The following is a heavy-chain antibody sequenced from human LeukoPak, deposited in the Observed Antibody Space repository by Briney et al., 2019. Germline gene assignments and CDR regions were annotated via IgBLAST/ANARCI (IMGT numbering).Heavy chain of an antibody. CDR3: AKGTGTTFSDAFDI. D-gene: IGHD1-7*01. Sequence: GGSLRLSCAASGFTFSSYGMHWVRQAPGKGLEWVAFIRYDGSNKYCADSVKGRFTISRDNSKNTLYLQMNSLRAEDTAVYYCAKGTGTTFSDAFDIWGQGTMVTVSS. J-gene: IGHJ3*02. V-gene: IGHV3-30*02. CDR1: GFTFSSYG. CDR2: IRYDGSNK.